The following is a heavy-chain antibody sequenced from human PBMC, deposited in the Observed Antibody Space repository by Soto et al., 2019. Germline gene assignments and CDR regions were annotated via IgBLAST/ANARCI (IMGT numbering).Heavy chain of an antibody. CDR1: GFSYNSYA. V-gene: IGHV3-23*01. Sequence: EVQLLESGGGLVQPGGSLRLSCAASGFSYNSYALSWVRQAPGKGLEWVSSISGGGGDTSYADSVRGRFTISRDNSKNTLDLLMISLRADGAAVYYCVRSCTRYTEADYWGQATLGSVSS. D-gene: IGHD6-13*01. J-gene: IGHJ4*02. CDR3: VRSCTRYTEADY. CDR2: ISGGGGDT.